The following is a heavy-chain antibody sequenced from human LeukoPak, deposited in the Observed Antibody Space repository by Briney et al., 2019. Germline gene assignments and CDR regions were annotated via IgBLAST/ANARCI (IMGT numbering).Heavy chain of an antibody. CDR2: FDPEDGET. Sequence: ASVKLYCKVSGYILSELSMHCVRQAPGKWLEWLGGFDPEDGETIYAQKFQGRVILTEDTYTDTTYMELRSLRSEDTAVYYCATYQYIWKYFDYWGQGTLLTVSS. J-gene: IGHJ4*02. D-gene: IGHD1-1*01. CDR3: ATYQYIWKYFDY. CDR1: GYILSELS. V-gene: IGHV1-24*01.